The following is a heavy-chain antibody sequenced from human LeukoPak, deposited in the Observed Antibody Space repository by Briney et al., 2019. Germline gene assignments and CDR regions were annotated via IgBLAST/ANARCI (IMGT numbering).Heavy chain of an antibody. CDR3: ARLMVRGVDYYFDY. Sequence: GGSLRLSCAASGFTFSSYSMNWVRQAPGKGLEWVSSISSSSSYIYYADSVKGRITISRDNAKNSLYLQMNSLRAEDTAVYYCARLMVRGVDYYFDYWGQGTLVTVSS. V-gene: IGHV3-21*01. CDR1: GFTFSSYS. J-gene: IGHJ4*02. CDR2: ISSSSSYI. D-gene: IGHD3-10*01.